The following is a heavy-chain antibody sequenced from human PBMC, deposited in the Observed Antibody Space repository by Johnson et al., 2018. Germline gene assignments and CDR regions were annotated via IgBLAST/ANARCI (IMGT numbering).Heavy chain of an antibody. Sequence: VQLQESGGGLVQPGGSLRLSCAASGFTFSSYAMSWVRQAPGKGLEWVSAISGSGGSTYYADSVKGRFTISRDNSKNTRYLQMNSLRAEDTAVDYWAKATGIWWWLLRLAAFDIWGPGTMVTVSS. D-gene: IGHD2-21*02. CDR2: ISGSGGST. J-gene: IGHJ3*02. CDR3: AKATGIWWWLLRLAAFDI. V-gene: IGHV3-23*01. CDR1: GFTFSSYA.